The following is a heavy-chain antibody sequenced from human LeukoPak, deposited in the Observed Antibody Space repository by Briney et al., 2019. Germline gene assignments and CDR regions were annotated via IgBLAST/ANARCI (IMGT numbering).Heavy chain of an antibody. CDR3: ARGIGYCSGASCNSPYYFDY. V-gene: IGHV4-34*01. D-gene: IGHD2-15*01. J-gene: IGHJ4*02. Sequence: SDTLSLTCAVYGESFSGYYWSWVRQPPGKGLEWIGEIYHQPPGKGLEWIGEINHSGSTNYNPSLKSRVTISVDTSKNQFSLKLTSVTAADTAVYYCARGIGYCSGASCNSPYYFDYWGQGTLVTVSS. CDR1: GESFSGYY. CDR2: INHSGST.